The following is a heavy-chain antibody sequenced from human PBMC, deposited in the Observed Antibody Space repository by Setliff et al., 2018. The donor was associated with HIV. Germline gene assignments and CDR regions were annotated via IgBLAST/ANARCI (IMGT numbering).Heavy chain of an antibody. CDR1: GDSISSSAYY. CDR3: GGSENSPRYFDY. D-gene: IGHD3-10*01. Sequence: SETLSLTCTVSGDSISSSAYYWGWIRQPPGKGLEWIGGMHNSGSTYYNPSVKSRVTISVHTSKNQFSLKLSSVTAADTAVYYCGGSENSPRYFDYWGQGTLVTVSS. J-gene: IGHJ4*02. V-gene: IGHV4-39*07. CDR2: MHNSGST.